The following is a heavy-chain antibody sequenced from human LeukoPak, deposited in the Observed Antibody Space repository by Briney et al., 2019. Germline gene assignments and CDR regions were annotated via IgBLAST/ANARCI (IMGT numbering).Heavy chain of an antibody. J-gene: IGHJ6*04. V-gene: IGHV3-7*03. CDR1: GFTFSSYW. CDR3: AREGEGYCSSTSCPGGMDV. Sequence: GGSLRLSCAASGFTFSSYWMSWVRQAPGKGLEWVANIKQDGSEKYYVDSVEGRFTISRDNAKNSLYLQMNSLRAEDTAVYYCAREGEGYCSSTSCPGGMDVWGKGTTVTVSS. D-gene: IGHD2-2*01. CDR2: IKQDGSEK.